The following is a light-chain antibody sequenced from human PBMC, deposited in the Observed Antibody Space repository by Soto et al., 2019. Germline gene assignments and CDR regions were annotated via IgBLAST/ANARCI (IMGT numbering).Light chain of an antibody. CDR1: QSIKGF. CDR2: DAS. Sequence: EIVMTQSPATLSVSPGERVTLSCRASQSIKGFLAWYQHKPGQAPRLLMYDASTRATGIPARFSGSGSGTEFPLTISSRQSVDFAVYYCQQYDNWPITFGQGTRLEIK. CDR3: QQYDNWPIT. J-gene: IGKJ5*01. V-gene: IGKV3D-15*01.